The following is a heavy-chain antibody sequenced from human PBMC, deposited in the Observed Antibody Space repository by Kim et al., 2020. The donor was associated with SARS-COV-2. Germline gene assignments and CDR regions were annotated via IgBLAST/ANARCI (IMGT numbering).Heavy chain of an antibody. D-gene: IGHD6-13*01. Sequence: SQTLSLTCAISGDSVSSNSAAWNWIRQSPSRGLEWLGRTYYRSKWYNDYAVSVKSRITINPDTSKNQFSLQLNSVTPEDTAVYYCVISQQLVNHDAFDIWGQGTMVTVSS. J-gene: IGHJ3*02. CDR1: GDSVSSNSAA. CDR2: TYYRSKWYN. V-gene: IGHV6-1*01. CDR3: VISQQLVNHDAFDI.